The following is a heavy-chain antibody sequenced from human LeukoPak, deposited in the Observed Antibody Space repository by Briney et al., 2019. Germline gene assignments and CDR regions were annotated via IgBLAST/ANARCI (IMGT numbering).Heavy chain of an antibody. CDR1: GDSISSYY. Sequence: SETLSLTCTVSGDSISSYYWSWIRQPPGKGLEWIGYVYYSGSTNYNPSLKSRVTISVDTSKNQFSLKLSSVTAADTAVYYCARGRERFVDALGAFDIWGQGTMVTVSS. CDR2: VYYSGST. V-gene: IGHV4-59*12. D-gene: IGHD3-10*01. J-gene: IGHJ3*02. CDR3: ARGRERFVDALGAFDI.